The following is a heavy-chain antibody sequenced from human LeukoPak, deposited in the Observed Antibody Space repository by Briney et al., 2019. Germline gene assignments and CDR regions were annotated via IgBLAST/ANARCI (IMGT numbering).Heavy chain of an antibody. D-gene: IGHD6-19*01. J-gene: IGHJ4*02. CDR2: ISWNSGSI. CDR1: GFTFDDYA. V-gene: IGHV3-9*01. CDR3: AKGHYSSGSSGKLFDY. Sequence: GGSLRLSCAASGFTFDDYAMPWVRQAPGKGLEWVSGISWNSGSIGYADSVKGRFTISRDNAKNSLYLQMNSLRAEDTALYYCAKGHYSSGSSGKLFDYWGQGTLVTVSS.